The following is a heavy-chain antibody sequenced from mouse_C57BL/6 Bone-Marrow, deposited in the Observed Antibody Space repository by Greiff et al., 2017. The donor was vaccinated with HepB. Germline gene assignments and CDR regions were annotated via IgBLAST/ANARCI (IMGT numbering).Heavy chain of an antibody. CDR2: ISDGGSYT. D-gene: IGHD2-4*01. J-gene: IGHJ2*01. CDR1: GFTFSSYA. V-gene: IGHV5-4*03. Sequence: EVKLMESGGGLVKPGGSLKLSCAASGFTFSSYAMSWVRQTPEKRLEWVATISDGGSYTYYPDNVKGRFTISRDNDKNNLYLQMSHLKSEDTAMYYWASYDYDAGYFDYWGQGTTLTVSS. CDR3: ASYDYDAGYFDY.